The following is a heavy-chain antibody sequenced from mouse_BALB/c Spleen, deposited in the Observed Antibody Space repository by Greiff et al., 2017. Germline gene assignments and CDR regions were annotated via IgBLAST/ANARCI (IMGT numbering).Heavy chain of an antibody. J-gene: IGHJ3*01. CDR2: IVPGNGDT. CDR1: GFNIKDYY. V-gene: IGHV14-4*02. Sequence: EVKLQESGAELVRSGASVKLSCTASGFNIKDYYMHWVKQRPEQGRGWIGWIVPGNGDTEYAPKFQGKATMTADTSSNTAYLQPSSLASEDTAVYYCNEWAAGFAYWGQGTLVTVSA. CDR3: NEWAAGFAY.